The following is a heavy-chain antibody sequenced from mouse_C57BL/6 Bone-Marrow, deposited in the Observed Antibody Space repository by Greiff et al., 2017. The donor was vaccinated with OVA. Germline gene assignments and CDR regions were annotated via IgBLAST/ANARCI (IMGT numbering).Heavy chain of an antibody. Sequence: QVQLQQPGAELVKPGASVKLSCKASGYTFTSYWMQWVKQRPGQGLEWIGEIDPSDSYTNYNQKFKGKATLTVDTSSSTAYMQLSSLTSEDSAVYYCARKELGQAYWGQGTLVTVSA. CDR3: ARKELGQAY. J-gene: IGHJ3*01. D-gene: IGHD4-1*01. CDR1: GYTFTSYW. CDR2: IDPSDSYT. V-gene: IGHV1-50*01.